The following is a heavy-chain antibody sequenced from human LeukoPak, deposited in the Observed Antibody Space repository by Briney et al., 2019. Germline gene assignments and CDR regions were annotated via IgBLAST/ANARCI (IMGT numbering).Heavy chain of an antibody. Sequence: GASVKVSCKASVGTFSSYAISWVRQAPGQGLEWMGGIIPIFGTANYAQKFQGRVTMTRDTSISTAYMELSRLRSDDTAVYYCARDFGDIVVVPAADFDYWGQGTLVTVSS. CDR2: IIPIFGTA. V-gene: IGHV1-69*05. CDR3: ARDFGDIVVVPAADFDY. D-gene: IGHD2-2*01. J-gene: IGHJ4*02. CDR1: VGTFSSYA.